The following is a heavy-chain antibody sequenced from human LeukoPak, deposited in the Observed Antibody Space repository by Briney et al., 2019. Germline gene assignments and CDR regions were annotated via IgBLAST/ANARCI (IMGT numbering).Heavy chain of an antibody. Sequence: SETLSFTCTVSGGSISNYYWSWIRQPPGKGLEWIGYIYDSGRTDYNPSLKSRVTISVDTSKNQFSLKLSSLTAADTAVYYCGRAPELYYFDFWGQGTLVTVSS. CDR1: GGSISNYY. CDR3: GRAPELYYFDF. D-gene: IGHD1-1*01. V-gene: IGHV4-59*01. J-gene: IGHJ4*02. CDR2: IYDSGRT.